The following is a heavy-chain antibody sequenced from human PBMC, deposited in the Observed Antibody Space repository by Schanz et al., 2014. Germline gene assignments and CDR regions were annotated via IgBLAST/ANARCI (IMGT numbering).Heavy chain of an antibody. J-gene: IGHJ6*02. Sequence: EVQLVESGGGLVKPGGSLTLSCAASRFTVTNAWMSWVRQARGKGLEWVSAMNESHSTIYYADSVRGRFTISRDNAKNSLFLQMNSLRAEDTAVYYCLAPDYGMDVWGQGTTXTVSS. CDR2: MNESHSTI. CDR1: RFTVTNAW. CDR3: LAPDYGMDV. V-gene: IGHV3-48*04.